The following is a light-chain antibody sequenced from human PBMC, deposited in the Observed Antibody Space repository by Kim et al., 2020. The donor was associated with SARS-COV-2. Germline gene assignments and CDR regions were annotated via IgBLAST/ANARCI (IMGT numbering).Light chain of an antibody. CDR3: SSYTSSSSVI. V-gene: IGLV2-14*01. CDR2: DVS. CDR1: SGDVGTYDY. Sequence: QSVLTQPASVSGSPGQSITISCTGTSGDVGTYDYVSWYQQYPGKAPKLMIYDVSKRPSGVSNRFSGSKSGNTASLTISGLQAEDEADYYCSSYTSSSSVIFGGGTQLTVL. J-gene: IGLJ2*01.